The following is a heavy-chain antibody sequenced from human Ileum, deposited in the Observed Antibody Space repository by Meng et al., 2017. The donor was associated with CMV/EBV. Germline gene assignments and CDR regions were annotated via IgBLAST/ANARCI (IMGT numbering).Heavy chain of an antibody. CDR2: IRYDGSNK. D-gene: IGHD1-26*01. CDR3: ANPLGGDYYYYGMDV. V-gene: IGHV3-30*02. Sequence: GESLKISCAASGFTFSSYGMHWVRQAPGKGLEWVAFIRYDGSNKYYADSVKGRFTISRDNSKNTLYLQMNSLRAEDTAVYYCANPLGGDYYYYGMDVWGQGTTVTVSS. J-gene: IGHJ6*02. CDR1: GFTFSSYG.